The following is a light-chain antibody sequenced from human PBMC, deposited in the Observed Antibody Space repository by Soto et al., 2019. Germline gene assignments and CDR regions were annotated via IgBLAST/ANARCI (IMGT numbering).Light chain of an antibody. J-gene: IGKJ5*01. Sequence: QSPSPVSPSVGARATITCRESQDIRSWLEWYQQKPGKAPKLMIYAASSLQGGVPSRFSGSGSGTEFTLTISSLQPEDFATYYCQQASSFTPTFGQGTRLEIK. CDR3: QQASSFTPT. CDR2: AAS. V-gene: IGKV1-12*01. CDR1: QDIRSW.